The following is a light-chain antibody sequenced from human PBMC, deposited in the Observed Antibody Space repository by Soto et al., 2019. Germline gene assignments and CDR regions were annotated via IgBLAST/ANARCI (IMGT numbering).Light chain of an antibody. J-gene: IGKJ1*01. CDR3: QQYNNWPPWT. CDR1: QSIISW. Sequence: DIQMTQSPSTLPASVGDRVTITCRASQSIISWLAWYQQKPGKAPKLLIYDASTLESGVPSRFSGRGSGTEFTLTISSLQSEDFAVYYCQQYNNWPPWTFGQGTKVDIK. V-gene: IGKV1-5*01. CDR2: DAS.